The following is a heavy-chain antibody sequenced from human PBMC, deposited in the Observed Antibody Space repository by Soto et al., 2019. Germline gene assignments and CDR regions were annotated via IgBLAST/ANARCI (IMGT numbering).Heavy chain of an antibody. CDR2: IDPSDSYT. D-gene: IGHD3-16*02. J-gene: IGHJ6*02. V-gene: IGHV5-10-1*01. CDR3: ARLYREGRYYYGMDV. Sequence: LGESLKISCKGSGYSFTSYWISWVRQMPGKGLEWMGRIDPSDSYTNYSPSFQGHVTISADKSISTAYLQWSSLKASDTAMYYCARLYREGRYYYGMDVWGQGTTVTVSS. CDR1: GYSFTSYW.